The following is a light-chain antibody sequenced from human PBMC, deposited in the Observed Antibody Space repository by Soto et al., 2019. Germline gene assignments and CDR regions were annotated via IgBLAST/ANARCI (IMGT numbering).Light chain of an antibody. Sequence: DIQMTQSPSTLSASVGDRVTITCRASQSISTWLAWYQQKPGKAPRLLIYDASSLESGVPSRFRGSGSETDLTLTISRLQPDDFATYYCQQYNSYLYTFGQGTKVDIK. CDR1: QSISTW. V-gene: IGKV1-5*01. J-gene: IGKJ2*01. CDR2: DAS. CDR3: QQYNSYLYT.